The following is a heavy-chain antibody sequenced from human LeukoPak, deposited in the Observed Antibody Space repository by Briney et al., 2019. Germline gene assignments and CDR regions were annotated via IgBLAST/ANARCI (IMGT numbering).Heavy chain of an antibody. D-gene: IGHD3-10*01. CDR2: IRYDGSNK. Sequence: GSLRLSCAASGFTFSSYGMHWVRQAPGKGLEWVAFIRYDGSNKYYADSVKGRFTISRDNSKNTLYLQMNSLRADDTALYYCARVLTLWFGALDYWGQGRMVSV. V-gene: IGHV3-30*02. CDR3: ARVLTLWFGALDY. CDR1: GFTFSSYG. J-gene: IGHJ4*02.